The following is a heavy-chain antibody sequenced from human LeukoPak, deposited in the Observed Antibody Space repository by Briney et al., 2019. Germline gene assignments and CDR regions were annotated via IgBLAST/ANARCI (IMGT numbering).Heavy chain of an antibody. CDR1: GGTFSSYA. D-gene: IGHD2-2*01. V-gene: IGHV1-69*04. J-gene: IGHJ4*02. Sequence: SVKLSCKASGGTFSSYAISWVRQAPGQGLEWMGRIIPILGIANYAQKFQGRVTITADKSTSTAYMELSSLRSEDTAVYYCARDMGPYCSSTSCYPDYWGQGTLVTVSS. CDR2: IIPILGIA. CDR3: ARDMGPYCSSTSCYPDY.